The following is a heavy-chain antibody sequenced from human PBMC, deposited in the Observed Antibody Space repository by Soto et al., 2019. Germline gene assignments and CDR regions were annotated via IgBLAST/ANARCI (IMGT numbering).Heavy chain of an antibody. CDR1: GYTLTSYA. V-gene: IGHV1-3*01. CDR3: ASSYYGSGNPKDYYYGMDV. J-gene: IGHJ6*02. D-gene: IGHD3-10*01. CDR2: INAGNGNT. Sequence: QVQLVQSGAEVKKPGASVKVSCKASGYTLTSYAMHWVRQAPGQRLEWMGWINAGNGNTKYSQKFQGRVTITRDTPXXXAXXELSSLRSEDTAVYYCASSYYGSGNPKDYYYGMDVWGQGTTVTVSS.